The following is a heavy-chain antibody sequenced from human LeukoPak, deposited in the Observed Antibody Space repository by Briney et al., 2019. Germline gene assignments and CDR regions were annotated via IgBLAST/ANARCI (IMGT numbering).Heavy chain of an antibody. J-gene: IGHJ4*02. V-gene: IGHV4-59*01. CDR1: GGSISSYY. CDR3: ARRDSSGYYGH. Sequence: SETLSLTCTVSGGSISSYYWSWIRQPPGKGLEWIGYMYYSGTTNYNPSLKSRVTISVDTSKNQFSLRLSSVTAADTAVYYCARRDSSGYYGHWGQGTLVTVSS. D-gene: IGHD3-22*01. CDR2: MYYSGTT.